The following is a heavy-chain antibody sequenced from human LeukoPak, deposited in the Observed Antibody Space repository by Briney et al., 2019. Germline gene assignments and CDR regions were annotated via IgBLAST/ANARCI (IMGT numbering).Heavy chain of an antibody. V-gene: IGHV4-39*07. CDR3: ARDEVDSYGYYI. Sequence: SETLSLTCTVSGGSISSSSYYWGWIRQPPGKGLEWIGSIYYSGSTYYNPSLKSRVTISVDTSKNQFSLKLSSVTAADTAVYYCARDEVDSYGYYIWGQGTLVTVSS. J-gene: IGHJ4*02. CDR1: GGSISSSSYY. D-gene: IGHD5-18*01. CDR2: IYYSGST.